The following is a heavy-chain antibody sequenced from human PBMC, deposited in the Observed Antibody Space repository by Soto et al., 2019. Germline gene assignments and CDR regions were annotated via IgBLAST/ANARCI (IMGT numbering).Heavy chain of an antibody. CDR2: IYYTGST. V-gene: IGHV4-30-4*01. J-gene: IGHJ4*02. CDR3: SRAGNSESYQHGYSLDY. D-gene: IGHD1-26*01. Sequence: PSETLSLTCTVSGGSISSGDYYWSWIRHPPGKGLEWIGYIYYTGSTYYNPSLKRRVTISVDTSKNEFSLMPSSVTDANTAEYCSSRAGNSESYQHGYSLDYWGQGTLVTVSS. CDR1: GGSISSGDYY.